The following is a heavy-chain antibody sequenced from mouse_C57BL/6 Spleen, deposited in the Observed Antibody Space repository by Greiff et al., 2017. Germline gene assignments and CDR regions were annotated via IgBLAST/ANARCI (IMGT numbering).Heavy chain of an antibody. J-gene: IGHJ4*01. CDR3: ARHLSYYSNYVDAMDY. CDR1: GFTFSSYG. D-gene: IGHD2-5*01. CDR2: ISSGGSYT. V-gene: IGHV5-6*01. Sequence: EVKLMESGGDLVKPGGSLKLSCAASGFTFSSYGMSWVRQTPDKRLEWVATISSGGSYTYYPDSVKGRFTISRDNAKNTLYLQMSSLKSEDTAMYYCARHLSYYSNYVDAMDYWGQGTSVTVSS.